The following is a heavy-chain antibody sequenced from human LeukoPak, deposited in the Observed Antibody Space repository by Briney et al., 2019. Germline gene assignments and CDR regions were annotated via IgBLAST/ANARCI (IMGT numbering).Heavy chain of an antibody. Sequence: PGGSLRLSCAASGFTFSSYWTSWVRQAPGKGLEWVANIKQDGSEKYYVDSVKGRFTISRDNAKNSLYLQMNSLRAEDTAVYYCASDRDYYDSSGYLFDYWGQGTLVTVSS. CDR2: IKQDGSEK. CDR1: GFTFSSYW. D-gene: IGHD3-22*01. J-gene: IGHJ4*02. V-gene: IGHV3-7*01. CDR3: ASDRDYYDSSGYLFDY.